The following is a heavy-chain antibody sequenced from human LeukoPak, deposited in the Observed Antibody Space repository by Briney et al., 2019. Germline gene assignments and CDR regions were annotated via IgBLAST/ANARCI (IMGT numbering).Heavy chain of an antibody. CDR1: GFTFSSYG. CDR3: AKVAQLLAVAGDY. V-gene: IGHV3-30*18. CDR2: ISYDGSNK. Sequence: GGSLRLSCAASGFTFSSYGMHWVRQAPGKGLEWVAVISYDGSNKYYADSVKGRFTISRDNSKNTLYLQMNSLRAESTAVYYCAKVAQLLAVAGDYWGQGTLVTVSS. D-gene: IGHD6-19*01. J-gene: IGHJ4*02.